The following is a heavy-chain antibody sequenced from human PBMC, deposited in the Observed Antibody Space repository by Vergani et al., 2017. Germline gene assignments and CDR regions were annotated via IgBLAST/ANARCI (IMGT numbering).Heavy chain of an antibody. Sequence: QVQLVESGGGVVQPGRSLSLSCAASGFTFSSYGMHWVRQAPGKGVEWVAIIRYDGSNKYYADSGKGRFTIAGDNSKNTLYLQMNSLRAEDTAVYYCARDLGSGSYYIAYWGQGTLVTGSS. J-gene: IGHJ4*02. D-gene: IGHD3-10*01. V-gene: IGHV3-33*01. CDR3: ARDLGSGSYYIAY. CDR2: IRYDGSNK. CDR1: GFTFSSYG.